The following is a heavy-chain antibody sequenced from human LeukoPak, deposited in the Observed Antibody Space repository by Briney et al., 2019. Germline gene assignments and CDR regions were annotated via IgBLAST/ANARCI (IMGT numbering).Heavy chain of an antibody. CDR1: GGTFSSYA. V-gene: IGHV1-69*05. J-gene: IGHJ3*02. D-gene: IGHD2-15*01. Sequence: SVKVSCKAYGGTFSSYAISWVRQAPGQGLEWMGRIIPIFGTANYAQKFQGRVTITTDESTSTAYMELSSLRSEDTAVYYCARYYCSGGSCYPYDAFDIWGQGTMVTVSS. CDR3: ARYYCSGGSCYPYDAFDI. CDR2: IIPIFGTA.